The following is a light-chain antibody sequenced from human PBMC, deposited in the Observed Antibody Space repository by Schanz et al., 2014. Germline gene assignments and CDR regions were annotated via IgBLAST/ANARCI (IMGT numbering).Light chain of an antibody. Sequence: EIVLTQSPATLSLSPGERATLSCRASQSVSTYLAWYQQKPGQAPSLLIYDASKRDAGVPARFSGSGSGTDFTLTITSLQRDDFAVYYCQQYNNWWTFGQGTKVEIK. V-gene: IGKV3-11*01. J-gene: IGKJ1*01. CDR3: QQYNNWWT. CDR1: QSVSTY. CDR2: DAS.